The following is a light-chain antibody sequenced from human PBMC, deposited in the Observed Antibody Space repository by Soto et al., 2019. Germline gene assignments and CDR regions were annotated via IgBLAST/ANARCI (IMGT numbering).Light chain of an antibody. CDR3: QSYDSSLSVV. V-gene: IGLV1-40*01. Sequence: QLVLTQPPSVSGAPGQRVTISCTGSSSNIGARYDVHWYQQLPGTAPKLLIYGNSNRPSGVPDRFSGSKSGTSASLAITGLQAEDEADYYCQSYDSSLSVVFGGGTQLTVL. CDR2: GNS. CDR1: SSNIGARYD. J-gene: IGLJ2*01.